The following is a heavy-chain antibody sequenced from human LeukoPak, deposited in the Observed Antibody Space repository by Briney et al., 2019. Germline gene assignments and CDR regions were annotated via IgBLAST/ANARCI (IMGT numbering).Heavy chain of an antibody. Sequence: PSETLSLTCTVSGGSISSSSYYWGWIRQPPGKGLEWIGSIYYSGSTYYNPSLESRVTISVDTSKNQFSLKLSSVTAADTAVYYCARAVPRLTIFGVVIKGGYMDVWGKGTTVTVSS. CDR3: ARAVPRLTIFGVVIKGGYMDV. CDR1: GGSISSSSYY. D-gene: IGHD3-3*01. J-gene: IGHJ6*03. V-gene: IGHV4-39*01. CDR2: IYYSGST.